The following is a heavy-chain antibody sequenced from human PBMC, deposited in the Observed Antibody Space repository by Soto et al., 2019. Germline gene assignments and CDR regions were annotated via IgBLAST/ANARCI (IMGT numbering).Heavy chain of an antibody. CDR1: GFTFSRFW. CDR3: ARVRYGGNSYYFDY. CDR2: IQQDGSEK. V-gene: IGHV3-7*03. Sequence: GGSLRLSCTVSGFTFSRFWVGWVRQAPGRGLEWVANIQQDGSEKYYVDSVKGRFTMSKDNVKNALYLQMNSLGAEDTAVYHCARVRYGGNSYYFDYWGQGALVTVSS. J-gene: IGHJ4*02. D-gene: IGHD4-17*01.